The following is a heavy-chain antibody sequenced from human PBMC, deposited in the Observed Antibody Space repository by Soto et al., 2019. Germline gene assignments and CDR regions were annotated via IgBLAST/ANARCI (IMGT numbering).Heavy chain of an antibody. V-gene: IGHV5-51*01. CDR1: GYSFTSYW. J-gene: IGHJ3*02. Sequence: PGESLKISCKGSGYSFTSYWIGWVRQMPGKGLEWMGIIYPGDSDTRYSPSFQGQVTISADKSISTAYLQWSSLKASDTAMYYCASLYDSSGYYPYNAFDIWGQGTMVTVSS. CDR2: IYPGDSDT. D-gene: IGHD3-22*01. CDR3: ASLYDSSGYYPYNAFDI.